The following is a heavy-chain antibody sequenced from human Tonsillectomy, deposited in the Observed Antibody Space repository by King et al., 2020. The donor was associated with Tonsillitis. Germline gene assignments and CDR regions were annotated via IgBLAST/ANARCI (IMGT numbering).Heavy chain of an antibody. V-gene: IGHV3-9*01. D-gene: IGHD3-10*01. Sequence: VQLVESGGGLVQPGRSLRLSCAASGFTFDDYAMHWVRQAPGKGLEWVSGISWNSESIDYADSVKGRFSISRDNARNSLYLLMNGLRAEDTALYYCAKIRAASYFHFENWGQGTLVTVSS. CDR2: ISWNSESI. CDR1: GFTFDDYA. CDR3: AKIRAASYFHFEN. J-gene: IGHJ4*02.